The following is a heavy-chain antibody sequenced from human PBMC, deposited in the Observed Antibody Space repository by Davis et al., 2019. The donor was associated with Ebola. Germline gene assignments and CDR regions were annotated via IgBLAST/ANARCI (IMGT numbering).Heavy chain of an antibody. CDR2: IWYDGSNK. D-gene: IGHD2-8*02. CDR3: ARLVGDCTGGVCYDYYYGMDV. V-gene: IGHV3-33*01. CDR1: GFTFSSYG. Sequence: GGSLRLSCAASGFTFSSYGMHWVRQAPGKGQEWVAVIWYDGSNKYYADSVKGRFTISRDNSKNTLYLQMTSLRAEDTAVYYCARLVGDCTGGVCYDYYYGMDVWGQGPTVTVSS. J-gene: IGHJ6*02.